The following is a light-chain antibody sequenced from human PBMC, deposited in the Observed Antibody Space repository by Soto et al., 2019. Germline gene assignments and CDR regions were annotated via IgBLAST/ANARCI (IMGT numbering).Light chain of an antibody. V-gene: IGKV1-5*03. Sequence: DIQMTQSPSTLSAFVGDRVTITCRASESINSWLAWYQQKLGKAPKLLISKASRLESGVPSRFSGGGSGAEFTLTINSLQADDFATYHCQQYKTFPWTFGQGTKVEIK. CDR1: ESINSW. CDR3: QQYKTFPWT. J-gene: IGKJ1*01. CDR2: KAS.